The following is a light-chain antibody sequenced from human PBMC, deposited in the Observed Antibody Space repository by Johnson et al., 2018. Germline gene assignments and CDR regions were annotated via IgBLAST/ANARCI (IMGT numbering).Light chain of an antibody. Sequence: QSVLTQPPSVSAAPVQKVTISCSGSSSNIGNNYVSWYQQLPGTAPKLLIYENNKRPSGIPDRFSGSKSGTSATLGITGLQTGDEADYYCGTWDSSLSAGNVVGTGTKFTVL. CDR3: GTWDSSLSAGNV. CDR2: ENN. J-gene: IGLJ1*01. CDR1: SSNIGNNY. V-gene: IGLV1-51*02.